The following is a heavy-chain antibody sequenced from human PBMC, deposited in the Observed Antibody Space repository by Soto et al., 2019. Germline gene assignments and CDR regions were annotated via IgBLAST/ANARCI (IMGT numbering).Heavy chain of an antibody. J-gene: IGHJ6*02. CDR3: AKDLLSSYYCGMDA. CDR1: GFMFGSYA. Sequence: EVRLLESGGGLVQPGGSLRLSCAASGFMFGSYAMSWVRQAPGKGLEWVSGISGSGTDTYYADAVKGRVTISRDNAKNTLYLQMNGLRAEDTAIYYCAKDLLSSYYCGMDAWSQGTTVTVSS. V-gene: IGHV3-23*01. CDR2: ISGSGTDT. D-gene: IGHD3-10*01.